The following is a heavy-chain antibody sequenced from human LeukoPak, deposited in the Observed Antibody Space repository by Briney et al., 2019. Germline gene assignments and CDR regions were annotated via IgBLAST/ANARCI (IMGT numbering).Heavy chain of an antibody. J-gene: IGHJ3*02. Sequence: GGSLRLSCAASGFTFSVYSMNWVRQAPGKGLEWVSSISSRSTHIYYVDSLKGRFTISRDNAKNSLYLQMNSLRAEDTAVYYCARADYGVKYDSFDIWGQGTVVTVSS. CDR1: GFTFSVYS. D-gene: IGHD4-23*01. V-gene: IGHV3-21*01. CDR3: ARADYGVKYDSFDI. CDR2: ISSRSTHI.